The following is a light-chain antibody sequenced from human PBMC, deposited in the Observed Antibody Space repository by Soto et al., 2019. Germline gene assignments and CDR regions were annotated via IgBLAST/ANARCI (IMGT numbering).Light chain of an antibody. V-gene: IGKV1-9*01. CDR2: ITS. CDR1: QGISDY. CDR3: QQLRSYPLS. J-gene: IGKJ4*01. Sequence: DIPLTQSPSFLSASVGDRVTITCRASQGISDYLAWYQQEPGKAPKVLIYITSTLQSGVPSRFRGSGSGTEFTLTISSLQPEDSATYYCQQLRSYPLSFGGGTKVEI.